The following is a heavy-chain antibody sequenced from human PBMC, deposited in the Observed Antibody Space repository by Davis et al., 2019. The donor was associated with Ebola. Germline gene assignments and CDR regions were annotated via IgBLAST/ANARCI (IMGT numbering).Heavy chain of an antibody. CDR2: ISSSGGTT. D-gene: IGHD1-26*01. CDR3: VRASSGSYYSVFDN. Sequence: PGGSLRLSCAASGFTFSSYAMNWVRHAPGKGLEWIAYISSSGGTTYYADFVQSRFTISRDNAKKSLYLQMNSLRDEDTAVYYCVRASSGSYYSVFDNWGQGSLVTVTS. J-gene: IGHJ4*02. V-gene: IGHV3-48*02. CDR1: GFTFSSYA.